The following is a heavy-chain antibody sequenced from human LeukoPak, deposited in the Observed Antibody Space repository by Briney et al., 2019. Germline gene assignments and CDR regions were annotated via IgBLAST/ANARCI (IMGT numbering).Heavy chain of an antibody. CDR3: ARLIEYRTSSRVFDI. J-gene: IGHJ3*02. V-gene: IGHV1-18*01. D-gene: IGHD6-6*01. Sequence: ASVKVSCKASGYSLTTYGITWVRQAPGQGLEWMGWITTYNGNTNYARKLQGRVTMTTDTSTNTAYMELGSLRPDDTPVYYCARLIEYRTSSRVFDIWGQGTMVTVSS. CDR2: ITTYNGNT. CDR1: GYSLTTYG.